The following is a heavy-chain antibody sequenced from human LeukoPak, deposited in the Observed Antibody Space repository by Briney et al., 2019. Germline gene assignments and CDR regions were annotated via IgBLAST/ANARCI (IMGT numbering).Heavy chain of an antibody. CDR2: IYTSGST. CDR3: ARRAAAGPIY. CDR1: GGSISSDNYY. Sequence: SETLSLTCTVSGGSISSDNYYWSWIRQPAGKGLEWIGRIYTSGSTSYNPSLKSRVTISVDTSNNQFSLKLSSVTAADTAVYYCARRAAAGPIYWGQGTLVTVSS. V-gene: IGHV4-61*02. D-gene: IGHD6-25*01. J-gene: IGHJ4*02.